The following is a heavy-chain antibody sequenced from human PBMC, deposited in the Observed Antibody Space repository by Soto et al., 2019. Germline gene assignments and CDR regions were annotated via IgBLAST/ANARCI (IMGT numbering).Heavy chain of an antibody. CDR1: GFTFSSYA. Sequence: GGSLRLSCAASGFTFSSYAMHWVRQAPGKGLEWVAVISYDGSNKYYADSVKGRFTISRDNSKKTRYLQMNSLRAEDTAVYYCARDSCSSTSCYVGYYYYYGMDVWGQGTTVTVSS. V-gene: IGHV3-30-3*01. D-gene: IGHD2-2*01. J-gene: IGHJ6*02. CDR3: ARDSCSSTSCYVGYYYYYGMDV. CDR2: ISYDGSNK.